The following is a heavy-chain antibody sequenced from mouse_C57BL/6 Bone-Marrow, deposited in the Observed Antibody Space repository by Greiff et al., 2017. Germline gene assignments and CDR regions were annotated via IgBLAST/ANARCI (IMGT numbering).Heavy chain of an antibody. Sequence: EVKLQESGAELVRPGASVKLSCTASGFNIKDDYMHWVKQRPEQGLEWIGWIDPENGDTEYASKFQGKATITADTSSNTAYLQLSSLTSEDTAVYYCTTRRWYFDVWGTGTTGTVSS. CDR3: TTRRWYFDV. J-gene: IGHJ1*03. CDR2: IDPENGDT. V-gene: IGHV14-4*01. CDR1: GFNIKDDY.